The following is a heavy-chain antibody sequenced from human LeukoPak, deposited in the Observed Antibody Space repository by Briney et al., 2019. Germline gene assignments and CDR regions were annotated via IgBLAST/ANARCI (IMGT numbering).Heavy chain of an antibody. CDR3: ARDRPRVAFYYYDSSGYLGAFDI. D-gene: IGHD3-22*01. V-gene: IGHV4-31*03. Sequence: PSETLSLTCTVSGGSISSGGYYWSWIRQHPGKGLEWIGYIYYSGSTYYNPSLKSRVTISVDASKNQFSLKLSSVTAADTAVYYCARDRPRVAFYYYDSSGYLGAFDIWGQGTMVTVSS. CDR1: GGSISSGGYY. CDR2: IYYSGST. J-gene: IGHJ3*02.